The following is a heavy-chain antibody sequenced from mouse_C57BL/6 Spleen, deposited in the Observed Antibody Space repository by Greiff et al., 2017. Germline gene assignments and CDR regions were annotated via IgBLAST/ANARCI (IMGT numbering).Heavy chain of an antibody. J-gene: IGHJ1*03. CDR2: IHPNSGST. D-gene: IGHD1-1*01. CDR3: AYYGSIHWYFDV. CDR1: GYTFTSYW. V-gene: IGHV1-64*01. Sequence: QVQLQQPGAELVKPGASVKLSCKASGYTFTSYWMHWVKQRPGQGLEWIGMIHPNSGSTNYNEKFKSKATLTVDKSSSTAYMQLSSLTSEDSAVYYSAYYGSIHWYFDVWGTGTTVTVSS.